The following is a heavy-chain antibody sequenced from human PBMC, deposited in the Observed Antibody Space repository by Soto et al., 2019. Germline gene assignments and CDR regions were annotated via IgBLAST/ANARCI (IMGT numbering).Heavy chain of an antibody. CDR3: ARERRFGNGYSLGFDY. CDR2: VSFDGNNK. V-gene: IGHV3-30-3*01. Sequence: QVQLVESGGGVVQPGRSLRLSCVGTGFSFSSYSMHWVRQAPGKGLEWVAVVSFDGNNKYYANSVKDRFTVSRDNSKNTMYVQMNSLKPEDTAVYYCARERRFGNGYSLGFDYWGQGTLVTVSS. D-gene: IGHD5-18*01. J-gene: IGHJ4*02. CDR1: GFSFSSYS.